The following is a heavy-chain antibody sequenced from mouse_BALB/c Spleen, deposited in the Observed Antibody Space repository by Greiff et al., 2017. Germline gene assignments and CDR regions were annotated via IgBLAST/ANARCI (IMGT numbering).Heavy chain of an antibody. J-gene: IGHJ4*01. D-gene: IGHD2-1*01. CDR1: GYTFTSYW. CDR3: ARPGGNYAYYYAMDY. V-gene: IGHV1-7*01. Sequence: VQRVESGAELAKPGASVKMSCKASGYTFTSYWMHWVKQRPGQGLEWIGYINPSTGYTEYNQKFKDKATLTADKSSSTAYMQLSSLTSEDSAVYYCARPGGNYAYYYAMDYWGQGTSVTVSS. CDR2: INPSTGYT.